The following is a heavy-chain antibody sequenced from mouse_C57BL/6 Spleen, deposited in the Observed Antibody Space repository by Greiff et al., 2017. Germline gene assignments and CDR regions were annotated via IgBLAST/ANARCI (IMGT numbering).Heavy chain of an antibody. CDR1: GFTFSSYG. CDR2: ISSGGSYT. V-gene: IGHV5-6*01. CDR3: ARQAGYDYAMGD. J-gene: IGHJ4*01. D-gene: IGHD2-2*01. Sequence: EVQLVESGGDLVKPGGSLKLSCAASGFTFSSYGMSWVRQTPDKRLEWVATISSGGSYTYYPDSVKGLFTISRDNAKNTLYLQMSSLKSEDTAMYYCARQAGYDYAMGDWGQGPSVTVSS.